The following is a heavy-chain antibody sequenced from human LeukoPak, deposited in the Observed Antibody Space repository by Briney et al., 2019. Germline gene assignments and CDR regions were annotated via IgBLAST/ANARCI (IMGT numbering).Heavy chain of an antibody. V-gene: IGHV1-18*01. J-gene: IGHJ5*02. D-gene: IGHD4/OR15-4a*01. Sequence: ASVKVSCKVSGYTLTELSMHWVRQAPGKGLEWMGWISSNNGNTNYAQNLQGRVTMTTDTLTNTAYMELRSLRSDDTAVYYCVRGDYAANWFDPWGQGTLVTVSS. CDR3: VRGDYAANWFDP. CDR1: GYTLTELS. CDR2: ISSNNGNT.